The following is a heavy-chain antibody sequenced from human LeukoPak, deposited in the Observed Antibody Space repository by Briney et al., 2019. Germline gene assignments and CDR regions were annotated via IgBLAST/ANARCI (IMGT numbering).Heavy chain of an antibody. CDR3: ARDTMIVVDDAFDI. D-gene: IGHD3-22*01. V-gene: IGHV3-20*04. CDR2: INWNGGST. CDR1: GFTFDDYG. J-gene: IGHJ3*02. Sequence: GGSLRLSCAASGFTFDDYGMSWVRQAPGKGLKWVSGINWNGGSTGYADSVKGRFTISRDNAKNSLYLQMNSLRAEDTAVYYCARDTMIVVDDAFDIWGQGTMVTVSS.